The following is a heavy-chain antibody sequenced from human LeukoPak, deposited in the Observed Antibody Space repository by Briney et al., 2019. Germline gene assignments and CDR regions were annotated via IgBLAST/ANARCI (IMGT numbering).Heavy chain of an antibody. CDR2: IFQSGST. V-gene: IGHV4-4*02. CDR1: GESITTSNW. D-gene: IGHD2-8*01. Sequence: SGTLSLTCSVSGESITTSNWWSWVRQSPGKGLEWIGEIFQSGSTHYNPSLKSRVTLSLDKSTKYFSLRLTSVTAADTALYFCARFNGPRLFDYWGQGIQVTVSS. CDR3: ARFNGPRLFDY. J-gene: IGHJ4*02.